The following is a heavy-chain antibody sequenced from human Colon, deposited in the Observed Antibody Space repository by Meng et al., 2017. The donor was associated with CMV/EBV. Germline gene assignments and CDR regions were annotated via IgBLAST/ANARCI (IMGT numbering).Heavy chain of an antibody. CDR3: ARLGYDFWSGYYTREIYYFDY. V-gene: IGHV4-39*01. CDR2: IYYSGST. CDR1: GGSITSNVAYY. J-gene: IGHJ4*02. Sequence: SETLSLTCTVSGGSITSNVAYYWAWIRQPPGRGLEWIGSIYYSGSTYYNPSLKSRVTISVDTSKNQFSLKLSSVTAADTAVYYCARLGYDFWSGYYTREIYYFDYWGQGTLVTVSS. D-gene: IGHD3-3*01.